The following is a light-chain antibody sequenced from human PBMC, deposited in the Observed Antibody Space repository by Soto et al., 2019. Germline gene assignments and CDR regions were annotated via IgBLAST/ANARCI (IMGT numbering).Light chain of an antibody. V-gene: IGKV1-27*01. CDR1: QGISNY. Sequence: DIQMTQSPSSLSASVGDRVTITCRASQGISNYLAWYQQKPGKVPKLLIYAASTLQSGVPSRFSGSGSGTDFTLTISSLQPEDVATYYCQKYNSAPRGFTFCPGTKVDIK. CDR2: AAS. CDR3: QKYNSAPRGFT. J-gene: IGKJ3*01.